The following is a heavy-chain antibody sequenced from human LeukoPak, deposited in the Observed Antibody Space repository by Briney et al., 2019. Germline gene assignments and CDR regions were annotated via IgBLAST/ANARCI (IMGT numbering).Heavy chain of an antibody. CDR2: INPNSGGT. D-gene: IGHD6-13*01. V-gene: IGHV1-2*02. CDR3: ASLAAAGRKYFDY. Sequence: GASVTVSCTASGYTITGYYMHWVRQAPGQGLEWMGWINPNSGGTNYAQKFQGRVTMTRDTSISTAYMELSRLRSDDTAVYYCASLAAAGRKYFDYWGQGTLVTVSS. J-gene: IGHJ4*02. CDR1: GYTITGYY.